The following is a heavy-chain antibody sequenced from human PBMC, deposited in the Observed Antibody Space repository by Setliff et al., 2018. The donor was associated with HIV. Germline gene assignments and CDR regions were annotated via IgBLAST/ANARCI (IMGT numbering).Heavy chain of an antibody. D-gene: IGHD3-22*01. CDR3: ASGFSAFYHDTSGYYYYY. Sequence: ETLSLTCTVSGGSISSNSYYWGWIRQPPGKGLEWIGKIYYSGSTYYNPSLKSRVTISADTSKNQFSLKLSSVTAADTAVYYCASGFSAFYHDTSGYYYYYWGQGTLVTVSS. CDR1: GGSISSNSYY. V-gene: IGHV4-39*01. J-gene: IGHJ4*02. CDR2: IYYSGST.